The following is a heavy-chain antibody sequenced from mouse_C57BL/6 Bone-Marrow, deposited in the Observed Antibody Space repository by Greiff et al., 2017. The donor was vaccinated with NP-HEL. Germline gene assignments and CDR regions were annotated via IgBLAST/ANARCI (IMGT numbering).Heavy chain of an antibody. Sequence: DVQLVESGGGLVKPGGSLKLSCAASGFTFSDYGMHWVRQAPEKGLEWVAYISSGSSTIYYADTVKGRFTISRDNAKNTLFLQMTSLRSEDTAMYYCARYYGKWYFDVWGTGTTVTVSS. J-gene: IGHJ1*03. D-gene: IGHD1-1*01. CDR2: ISSGSSTI. CDR1: GFTFSDYG. V-gene: IGHV5-17*01. CDR3: ARYYGKWYFDV.